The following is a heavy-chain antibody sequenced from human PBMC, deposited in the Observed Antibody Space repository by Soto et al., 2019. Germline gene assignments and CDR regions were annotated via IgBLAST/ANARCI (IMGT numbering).Heavy chain of an antibody. J-gene: IGHJ3*02. V-gene: IGHV3-9*01. CDR1: GFTFDDYA. CDR3: AKDSSGSGSYAFDI. CDR2: ISWNSGSI. Sequence: GGSLRLSCAASGFTFDDYAMHWVRQAPGKGLEWVSGISWNSGSIGYADSVKGRFTISRDNAKNSLYLQMNSLRAEDTALYYCAKDSSGSGSYAFDIWGQGTMVTVSS. D-gene: IGHD3-10*01.